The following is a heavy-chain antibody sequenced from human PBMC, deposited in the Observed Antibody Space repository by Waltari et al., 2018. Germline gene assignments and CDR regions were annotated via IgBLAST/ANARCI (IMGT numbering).Heavy chain of an antibody. CDR1: GYSFTSYW. CDR3: ARLIKAVAGVDYFDY. D-gene: IGHD6-19*01. V-gene: IGHV5-51*01. CDR2: IYPGDSDT. J-gene: IGHJ4*02. Sequence: EVQLVQSGAEVKKPGESLKISCKGSGYSFTSYWIGWARQMFGKGLEWMGIIYPGDSDTRYSPSFKGQVTISADKSISTAYLQWSSLKASDTAMYYCARLIKAVAGVDYFDYWGQGTLVTVSS.